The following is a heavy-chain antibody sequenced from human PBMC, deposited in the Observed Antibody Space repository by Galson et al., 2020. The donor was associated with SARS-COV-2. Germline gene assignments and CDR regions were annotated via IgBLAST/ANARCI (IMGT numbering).Heavy chain of an antibody. CDR1: GFTFNFYS. J-gene: IGHJ6*03. D-gene: IGHD6-19*01. V-gene: IGHV3-30*01. CDR2: ISYDGPNDRPNK. CDR3: ARDMKAGTSYYFYMDV. Sequence: GESLKISCVASGFTFNFYSLHWVRQVPGKGLELVAVISYDGPNDRPNKYFADSVKCRFTISSDSSKNTLYLQMDGLRREDTAIYYCARDMKAGTSYYFYMDVWGKGTTVTVSS.